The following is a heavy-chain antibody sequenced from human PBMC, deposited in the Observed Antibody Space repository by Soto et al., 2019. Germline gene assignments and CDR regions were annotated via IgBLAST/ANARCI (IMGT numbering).Heavy chain of an antibody. D-gene: IGHD5-12*01. V-gene: IGHV3-7*01. CDR1: GFTFSSYW. CDR2: INFGGGEK. CDR3: ARSDKSGSVDY. Sequence: EVQLVESGGGLVQPGESLRLSCAASGFTFSSYWMSWVRQAPGRSLEWVANINFGGGEKYHGDAVEGRFDISRDNPKNSLDLEMNSLRGEDTAVYYGARSDKSGSVDYWGRGILVTVSS. J-gene: IGHJ4*02.